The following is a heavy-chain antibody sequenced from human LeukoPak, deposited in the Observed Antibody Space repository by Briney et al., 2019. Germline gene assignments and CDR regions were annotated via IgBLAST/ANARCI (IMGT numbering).Heavy chain of an antibody. CDR2: ISSSGNTI. Sequence: GGSLRLSCEASGFIFSSYEMNWVRQAPGKGLEWLSYISSSGNTIYYVDSVKGRFTISRDNAKNSLYLEMNSLRAEDTAVYYCAKPRPWYYDSSGFSAYFDYWGQGTLVTVSS. D-gene: IGHD3-22*01. CDR1: GFIFSSYE. J-gene: IGHJ4*02. CDR3: AKPRPWYYDSSGFSAYFDY. V-gene: IGHV3-48*03.